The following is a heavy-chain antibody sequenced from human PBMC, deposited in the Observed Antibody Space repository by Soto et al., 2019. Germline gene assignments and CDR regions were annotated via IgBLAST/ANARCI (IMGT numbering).Heavy chain of an antibody. CDR3: AREPEDGVPGDY. CDR1: GYTFTSHT. CDR2: IVAGNGHK. Sequence: QVQLVQSGAEVKEPGASVIVSCKASGYTFTSHTLHWARQAPGQGLEWMGWIVAGNGHKRYAQQVHGIVTFTKDSSATTAYIKLRSLTSNDTAVYYCAREPEDGVPGDYWGQGPRVAVSS. V-gene: IGHV1-3*01. D-gene: IGHD2-8*01. J-gene: IGHJ4*02.